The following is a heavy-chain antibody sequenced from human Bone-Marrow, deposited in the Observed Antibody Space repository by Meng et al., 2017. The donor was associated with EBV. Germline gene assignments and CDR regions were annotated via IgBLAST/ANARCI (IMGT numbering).Heavy chain of an antibody. D-gene: IGHD6-13*01. CDR3: ASIAAGSFDP. Sequence: QLQLPESGPGLVKPSETLPLTCTVSCGSISSSSYYWGWIRQPPGKGLEWIGSIYYSGSTYYNPSLKSRVTISVDTSKNQFSLKLSSVTAADTAVYYCASIAAGSFDPWGQGTLVTVSS. J-gene: IGHJ5*02. CDR1: CGSISSSSYY. CDR2: IYYSGST. V-gene: IGHV4-39*01.